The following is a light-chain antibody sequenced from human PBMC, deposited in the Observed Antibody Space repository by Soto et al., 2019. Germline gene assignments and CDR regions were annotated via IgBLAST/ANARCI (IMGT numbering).Light chain of an antibody. CDR1: QDIRID. Sequence: DIQMTQSPSSLSASVGDRVIITCRASQDIRIDLAWYQQQPGKVPKLLIYAASILQSGVPSRFSGRRSGTEFTLTISGLQTEDVATYYCQKYASAPFTFGPGTKVDIK. J-gene: IGKJ3*01. CDR3: QKYASAPFT. V-gene: IGKV1-27*01. CDR2: AAS.